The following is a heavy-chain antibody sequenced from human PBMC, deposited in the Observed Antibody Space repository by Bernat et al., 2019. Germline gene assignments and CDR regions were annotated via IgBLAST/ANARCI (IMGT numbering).Heavy chain of an antibody. CDR3: AREGGNYYDSSGPNYYYYGMDV. Sequence: QVQLVQSGAEVKKPGSSVKVSCKASGGTFSSYAISWVRQAPGQGLEWMGGIIPIFGTANYAQKFQGRVTITADESTGTAYMELSSLRSEDTAVYYCAREGGNYYDSSGPNYYYYGMDVWGQGTTVTVSS. V-gene: IGHV1-69*01. J-gene: IGHJ6*02. CDR2: IIPIFGTA. CDR1: GGTFSSYA. D-gene: IGHD3-22*01.